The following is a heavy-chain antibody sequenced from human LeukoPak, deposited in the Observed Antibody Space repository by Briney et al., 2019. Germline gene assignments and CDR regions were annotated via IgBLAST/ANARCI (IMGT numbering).Heavy chain of an antibody. Sequence: TSATLSLTCTVSGGSISSYYWSWIRQPPGKGLEWVGYIYYSGSTYYNPSLKSRVTISVDTSKNQFSLKLSSVTAADTAVYYCASTPRVVTAILGVDYWGQGTLVTVSS. CDR3: ASTPRVVTAILGVDY. V-gene: IGHV4-59*12. D-gene: IGHD2-21*02. CDR2: IYYSGST. J-gene: IGHJ4*02. CDR1: GGSISSYY.